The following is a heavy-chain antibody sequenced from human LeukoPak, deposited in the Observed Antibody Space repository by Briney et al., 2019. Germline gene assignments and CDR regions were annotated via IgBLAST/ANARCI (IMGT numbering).Heavy chain of an antibody. V-gene: IGHV4-59*01. CDR1: GGSISSYY. CDR2: IYYSGGT. J-gene: IGHJ4*02. D-gene: IGHD4-23*01. Sequence: SETLSLTCTVSGGSISSYYWSWIRQPPGKGLEWIGYIYYSGGTNYNPSLKSRVTISVDTSKNQFSLKLSSVTAADTAVYYCARDRWGNPPDYWGQGTLVTVSS. CDR3: ARDRWGNPPDY.